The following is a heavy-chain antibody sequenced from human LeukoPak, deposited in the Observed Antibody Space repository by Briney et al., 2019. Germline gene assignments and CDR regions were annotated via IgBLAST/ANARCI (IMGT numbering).Heavy chain of an antibody. D-gene: IGHD2-2*01. V-gene: IGHV3-23*01. CDR1: GFTFGNYI. CDR3: ANWGGTESIGTIWYGPLDY. J-gene: IGHJ4*02. Sequence: PGGSLRLSCTVSGFTFGNYIMTWVRLSPGTGLERDSSIGGGGEVTFYADSVKGRFRTSRDDSKNTLYLQMNSLRAEDTGVYYCANWGGTESIGTIWYGPLDYWGQGTQVTVSS. CDR2: IGGGGEVT.